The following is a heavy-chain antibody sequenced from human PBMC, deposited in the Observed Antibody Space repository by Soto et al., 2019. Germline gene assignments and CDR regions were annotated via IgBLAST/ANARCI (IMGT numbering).Heavy chain of an antibody. Sequence: SVKVSCKASGGTFSSYAISWVRQAPGQGLEWMGGIIPIFGTANYAQKFQGRVTITADESTSTAYMELSSLRSEDTAVYYCARASFWYYRVVAFEDYYYYGMDVWGQGTTVTVSS. D-gene: IGHD2-15*01. V-gene: IGHV1-69*13. CDR3: ARASFWYYRVVAFEDYYYYGMDV. J-gene: IGHJ6*02. CDR1: GGTFSSYA. CDR2: IIPIFGTA.